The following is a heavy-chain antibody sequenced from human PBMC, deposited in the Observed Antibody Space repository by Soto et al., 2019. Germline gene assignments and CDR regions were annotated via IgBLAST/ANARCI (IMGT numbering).Heavy chain of an antibody. Sequence: SETLSLTCTVSGGSISSSSYYWGWIRQPPGKGLEWIGSIYYSGSTYYNPSLKSRVTISVDTSKNQFSLKLSSVTAADTAVYYCARGGVAAGTPFFYWGQGTLVTVSS. CDR3: ARGGVAAGTPFFY. J-gene: IGHJ4*02. CDR2: IYYSGST. CDR1: GGSISSSSYY. V-gene: IGHV4-39*07. D-gene: IGHD6-13*01.